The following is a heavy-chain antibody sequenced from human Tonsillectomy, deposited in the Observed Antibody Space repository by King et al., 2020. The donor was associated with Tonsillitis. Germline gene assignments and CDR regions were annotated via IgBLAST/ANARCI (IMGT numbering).Heavy chain of an antibody. D-gene: IGHD5-12*01. Sequence: VQLVESGGGVVRPGGSLRLSCAASGFTFGDYGMSWVRQVPGKGLEWVFVINWKGGKTGFEDSVKARFTISRDNAKKSLYLQMNILRAEDTALYYGARDPVATRTHFWYFDLWGRGTLVSVSS. CDR2: INWKGGKT. J-gene: IGHJ2*01. CDR1: GFTFGDYG. V-gene: IGHV3-20*04. CDR3: ARDPVATRTHFWYFDL.